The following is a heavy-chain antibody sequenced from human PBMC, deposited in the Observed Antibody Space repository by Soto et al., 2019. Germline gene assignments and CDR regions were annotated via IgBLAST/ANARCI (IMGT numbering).Heavy chain of an antibody. Sequence: PSETLSLTCTVSGGSISSYYWSWIRQPPGKGLEWIGFMYFGGSFNYNPSLSSRVTISVDKSKNQFSLKLSSVTAADTAVYYCARRGYCTNGVCYYGMDVWGQGTTVTVSS. CDR2: MYFGGSF. D-gene: IGHD2-8*01. V-gene: IGHV4-59*12. J-gene: IGHJ6*02. CDR1: GGSISSYY. CDR3: ARRGYCTNGVCYYGMDV.